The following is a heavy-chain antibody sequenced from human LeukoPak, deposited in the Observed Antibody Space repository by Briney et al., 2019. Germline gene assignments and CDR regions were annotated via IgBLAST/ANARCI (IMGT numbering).Heavy chain of an antibody. V-gene: IGHV3-30*04. CDR2: ISYDGSNK. CDR1: GFTFSSYA. Sequence: PGRSLRLSCEASGFTFSSYAMHWVRQAPGKGLEWVAVISYDGSNKYYADSVKGRFTISRDNSKNTLYLQMNSLRAEDTAVYYCARPGFGELFVGYAFDIWGQGTMVTVSS. J-gene: IGHJ3*02. CDR3: ARPGFGELFVGYAFDI. D-gene: IGHD3-10*01.